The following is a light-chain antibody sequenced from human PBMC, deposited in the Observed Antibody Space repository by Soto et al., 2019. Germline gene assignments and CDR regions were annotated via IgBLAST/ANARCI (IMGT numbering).Light chain of an antibody. CDR3: GTWDNTLSGWV. CDR1: SSNIGNNY. CDR2: ENN. J-gene: IGLJ3*02. Sequence: QSVLTQPPSVSAAPGQKVTISCSGSSSNIGNNYVSWYQHLPGTAPKLLFYENNKRPSGIPDRFSGSKSGTSATLGITGLRTGDEADYYCGTWDNTLSGWVFGGGTKLTVL. V-gene: IGLV1-51*02.